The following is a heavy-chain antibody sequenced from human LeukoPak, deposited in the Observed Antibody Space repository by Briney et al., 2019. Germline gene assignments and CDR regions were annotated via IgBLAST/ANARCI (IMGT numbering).Heavy chain of an antibody. CDR3: ARGAIAAAGTVY. J-gene: IGHJ4*02. Sequence: GGSLRLSCTASGFSFSTYSMNWVRQAPGKGLEWVSYIVGSSSNIYYADSVKGRFTISRDNAKNSLYLQMNSLRAEDTAVYYCARGAIAAAGTVYWGQGTLVTVSS. CDR1: GFSFSTYS. D-gene: IGHD6-13*01. CDR2: IVGSSSNI. V-gene: IGHV3-48*04.